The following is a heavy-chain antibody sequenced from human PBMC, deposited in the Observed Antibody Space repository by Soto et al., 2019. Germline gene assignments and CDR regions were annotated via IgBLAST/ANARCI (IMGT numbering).Heavy chain of an antibody. D-gene: IGHD6-6*01. V-gene: IGHV4-4*02. CDR2: VHHSGST. CDR1: GGSISSDNW. CDR3: AREGIAGRRGDEDKGFDY. J-gene: IGHJ4*02. Sequence: QVQLQESGPGLVKPSGTLSLTCAVSGGSISSDNWWSWVRQPPGKGLEWIGEVHHSGSTNYNPSLKSPVTLSVDKSSRPCSLKLSSVTAADTAVYYCAREGIAGRRGDEDKGFDYWGQGTLVTVCS.